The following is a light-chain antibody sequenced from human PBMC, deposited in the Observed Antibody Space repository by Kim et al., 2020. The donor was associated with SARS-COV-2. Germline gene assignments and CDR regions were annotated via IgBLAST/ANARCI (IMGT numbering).Light chain of an antibody. Sequence: SLSPGERATLSCRASQSVSSYLAWYQQKPGQAPRLLIYDASNRATGTPARFSGSGSGTDFTLTISSLEPEDFAVYYCRQRSNWPLTFGGGTKLEI. CDR3: RQRSNWPLT. J-gene: IGKJ4*01. CDR2: DAS. CDR1: QSVSSY. V-gene: IGKV3-11*01.